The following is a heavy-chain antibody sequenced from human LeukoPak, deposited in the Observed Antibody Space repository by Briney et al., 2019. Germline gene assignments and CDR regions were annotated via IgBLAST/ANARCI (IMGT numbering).Heavy chain of an antibody. V-gene: IGHV4-59*02. CDR3: ARVTAAGGGFDH. D-gene: IGHD6-13*01. CDR1: GGSVSGYY. CDR2: IYFSGST. Sequence: SETLSLTCTVSGGSVSGYYWGWIRQPPGQGLECIGHIYFSGSTTYNPSLKSRVTISVDTSQNQFSLRLSSVTAADTAVYYCARVTAAGGGFDHWGQGSLVTVSS. J-gene: IGHJ4*02.